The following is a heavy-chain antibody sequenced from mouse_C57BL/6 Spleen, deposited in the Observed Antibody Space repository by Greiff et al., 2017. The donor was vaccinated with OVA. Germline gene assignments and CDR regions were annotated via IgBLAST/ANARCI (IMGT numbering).Heavy chain of an antibody. CDR3: ARRGVLRDYAMDY. CDR2: INPGSGGT. Sequence: VKLMESGAELVRPGTSVKVSCKASGYAFTNYLIEWVKQRPGQGLEWIGVINPGSGGTNYNEKFKGKATLTADKSSSTAYMQLSSLTSEDSAVYFCARRGVLRDYAMDYWGQGTSVTVSS. V-gene: IGHV1-54*01. CDR1: GYAFTNYL. J-gene: IGHJ4*01. D-gene: IGHD1-1*01.